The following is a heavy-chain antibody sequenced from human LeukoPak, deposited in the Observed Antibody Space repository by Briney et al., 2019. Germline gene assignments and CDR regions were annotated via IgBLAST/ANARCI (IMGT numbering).Heavy chain of an antibody. D-gene: IGHD6-19*01. Sequence: GGSLRLSCAGSGFTFSTYAMSWVRQAPGKGLEWVSGISAGGGSTYYADSVKGRFTISRDNSKNTLYLQMNSLRAEDTAVYYCAKHSSGWNGDYWGQGTLVTVSP. CDR1: GFTFSTYA. CDR3: AKHSSGWNGDY. CDR2: ISAGGGST. J-gene: IGHJ4*02. V-gene: IGHV3-23*01.